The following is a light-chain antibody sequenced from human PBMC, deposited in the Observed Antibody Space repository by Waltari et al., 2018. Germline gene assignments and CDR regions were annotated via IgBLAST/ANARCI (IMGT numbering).Light chain of an antibody. V-gene: IGLV2-8*01. CDR1: RSDAGGYNY. CDR3: SSYAGSNNVV. J-gene: IGLJ2*01. Sequence: QSALTQPPSASGSPGQSVTISCTGTRSDAGGYNYVSWYQQPPGKAPKLMIYEVSKRPSGVPDRFSGSKSGNTASLTVSGLQAEDEADYYCSSYAGSNNVVFGGGTKLTVL. CDR2: EVS.